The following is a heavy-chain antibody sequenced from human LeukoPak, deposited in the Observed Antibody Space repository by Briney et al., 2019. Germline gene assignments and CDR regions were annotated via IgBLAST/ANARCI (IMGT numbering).Heavy chain of an antibody. CDR1: GGSISSYY. V-gene: IGHV4-4*09. CDR3: ARRDSAMVFFDL. J-gene: IGHJ4*02. CDR2: IYTSGST. Sequence: SETLSLTCTVSGGSISSYYWSWIRQPPGKGLEWIGYIYTSGSTNYNPSLKSRVTISVDTSKNQCSLKLTSVTAADTAVYYCARRDSAMVFFDLWGQGTLVTPSS. D-gene: IGHD5-18*01.